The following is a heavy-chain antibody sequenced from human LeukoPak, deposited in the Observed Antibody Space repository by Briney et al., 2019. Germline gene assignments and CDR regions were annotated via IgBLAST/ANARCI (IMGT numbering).Heavy chain of an antibody. V-gene: IGHV3-48*01. CDR1: GFTFSSYS. Sequence: AGGSLRLSCAASGFTFSSYSMNWVRQAPGKGLEWVSYISSSSSTIYYADSVKGRFTISRDNAKNSLYLQMNSLRAEDTAVYYCARERIAARPYYFDYWGQGTLVTVSS. D-gene: IGHD6-6*01. J-gene: IGHJ4*02. CDR2: ISSSSSTI. CDR3: ARERIAARPYYFDY.